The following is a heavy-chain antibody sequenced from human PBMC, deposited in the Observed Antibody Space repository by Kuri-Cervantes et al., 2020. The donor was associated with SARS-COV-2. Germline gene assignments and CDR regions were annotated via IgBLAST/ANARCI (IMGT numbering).Heavy chain of an antibody. Sequence: ASVKVSCKASGYTFTSYGISWVRQAPGQGLEWMGWISAYNGNTNYAQKLQGRVTMTTDTSTSTAYVELRSLRSDDTAVYYCARGTIVVVPAAALDYWGQGTLVTVSS. CDR2: ISAYNGNT. V-gene: IGHV1-18*01. D-gene: IGHD2-2*01. J-gene: IGHJ4*02. CDR1: GYTFTSYG. CDR3: ARGTIVVVPAAALDY.